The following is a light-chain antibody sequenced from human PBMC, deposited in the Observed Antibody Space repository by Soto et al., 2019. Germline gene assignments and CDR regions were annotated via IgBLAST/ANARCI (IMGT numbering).Light chain of an antibody. CDR3: SSSTSSSTLVL. CDR2: DVS. Sequence: QSVLTQPVSVSGSPGQSITISCTGTSSDVGGFNYVSWYQQHPGKAPKLMIFDVSSRPTGVSNRFSGSKSGNTASLTISGLQAEDEADYYCSSSTSSSTLVLFGGGTKVTVL. V-gene: IGLV2-14*01. CDR1: SSDVGGFNY. J-gene: IGLJ2*01.